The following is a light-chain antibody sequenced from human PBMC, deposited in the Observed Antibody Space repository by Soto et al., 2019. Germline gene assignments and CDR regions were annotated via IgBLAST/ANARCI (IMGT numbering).Light chain of an antibody. CDR3: QQSYSTPQ. CDR1: QSISSY. Sequence: DIQITQSPSSLSSSVLERFTITCRASQSISSYLNWYQQKPEKAPKLLIYAASSLQTGVPSRFSGSGSGTDFTLTISSLQPEDFATYYCQQSYSTPQFGQGTKVDIK. J-gene: IGKJ1*01. CDR2: AAS. V-gene: IGKV1-39*01.